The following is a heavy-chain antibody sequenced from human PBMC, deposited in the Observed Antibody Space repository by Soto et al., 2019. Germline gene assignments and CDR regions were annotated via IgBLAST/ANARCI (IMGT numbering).Heavy chain of an antibody. D-gene: IGHD6-13*01. V-gene: IGHV4-59*01. J-gene: IGHJ5*02. CDR1: GGSISSYY. Sequence: SETLSLTCTVSGGSISSYYWSWIRQPPGKGLEWIGYIYYSGSTNYNPSLKSRVTISVDTSKNQFSLKLSSVTAADTAVYYCARGQAAAGSARNWFDPWGQGTLVTVSS. CDR2: IYYSGST. CDR3: ARGQAAAGSARNWFDP.